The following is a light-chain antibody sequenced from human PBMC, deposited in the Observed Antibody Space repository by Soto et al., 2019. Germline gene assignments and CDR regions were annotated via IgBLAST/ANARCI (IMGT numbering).Light chain of an antibody. CDR1: QSVSSTY. V-gene: IGKV3-20*01. CDR3: QQYGSASIT. Sequence: EVVLTQSPATMSLSPGENATLXXRASQSVSSTYLAWYQQQPGQAPRXXMSGTSTRATGTPDRFSGSGSGTDFTLTISRVEPEDFALYHCQQYGSASITFGQGTRLEIK. J-gene: IGKJ5*01. CDR2: GTS.